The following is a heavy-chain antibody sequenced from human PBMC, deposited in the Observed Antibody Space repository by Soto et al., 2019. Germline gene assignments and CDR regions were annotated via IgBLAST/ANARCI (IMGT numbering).Heavy chain of an antibody. Sequence: EVQLVESGGGLVQPGGSLRLSCAASGFSFSTYSMNWVRQAPGKGLEGVSYISSRSYTIYYIDPVKGLFTISRDNAKSSLYLQMNILRDEDTAVYYCARGVSSSDNGMDVWGQGTTVTVSS. CDR1: GFSFSTYS. CDR2: ISSRSYTI. V-gene: IGHV3-48*02. J-gene: IGHJ6*02. CDR3: ARGVSSSDNGMDV. D-gene: IGHD6-6*01.